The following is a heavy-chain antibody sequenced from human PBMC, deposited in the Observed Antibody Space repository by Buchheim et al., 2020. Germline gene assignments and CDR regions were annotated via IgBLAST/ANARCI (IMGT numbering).Heavy chain of an antibody. CDR1: GFTFSTYW. CDR2: IRKDESEK. CDR3: ARGLSVVTARDYFDS. J-gene: IGHJ4*02. Sequence: EVQLVESGGDLVQPGKSLRLSCAASGFTFSTYWMSWVRQAPGKGLEWVANIRKDESEKYYVDSVEGRFTIPRDNAKNTLYLQMNSLTADDTGVYYCARGLSVVTARDYFDSWGQGT. V-gene: IGHV3-7*01. D-gene: IGHD2-21*02.